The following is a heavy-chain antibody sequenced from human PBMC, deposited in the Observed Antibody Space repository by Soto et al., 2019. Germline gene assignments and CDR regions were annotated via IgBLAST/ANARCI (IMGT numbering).Heavy chain of an antibody. J-gene: IGHJ3*02. V-gene: IGHV3-7*01. CDR1: GFTFRSYW. CDR2: IKQDGSEN. CDR3: ANMDYGDYGTGAFDI. Sequence: EVQLVESGGGLVQPGGSLRPSCAASGFTFRSYWMSWVRQTPGKGLEWVANIKQDGSENYYVDSVKGRFTISRDNAENSLYLQMKSLRVDDTAVYYCANMDYGDYGTGAFDIWGQGTMVTVSS. D-gene: IGHD4-17*01.